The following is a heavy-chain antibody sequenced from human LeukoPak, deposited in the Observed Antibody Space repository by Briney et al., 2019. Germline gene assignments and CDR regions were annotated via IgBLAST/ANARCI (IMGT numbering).Heavy chain of an antibody. D-gene: IGHD1-26*01. J-gene: IGHJ6*03. CDR2: IKSKTDGGTT. V-gene: IGHV3-15*01. Sequence: PGGSLRLSCAASGFTFSNAWMSWVRQAPGKGLEWVGRIKSKTDGGTTDYAAPVKGRFTISRDDSKNTLYLQMNSLKTEDTAVYYCTTDGRSGSSYYYYYMDVWGKGTTVTVSS. CDR3: TTDGRSGSSYYYYYMDV. CDR1: GFTFSNAW.